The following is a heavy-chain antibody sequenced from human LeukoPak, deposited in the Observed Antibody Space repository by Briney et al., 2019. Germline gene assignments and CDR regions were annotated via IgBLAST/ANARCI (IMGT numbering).Heavy chain of an antibody. CDR1: GSTVSSSY. CDR3: ARGYCLNGKCPFAFDY. V-gene: IGHV3-66*02. J-gene: IGHJ4*02. Sequence: GGSLRLSCAASGSTVSSSYMAWVRRAPGRGLEWVSILYIGGNTFLADSVKGRFTISRDSSKNTLYLQMNSLTAEDRAVYYCARGYCLNGKCPFAFDYWGQGTLVTVSS. D-gene: IGHD2-15*01. CDR2: LYIGGNT.